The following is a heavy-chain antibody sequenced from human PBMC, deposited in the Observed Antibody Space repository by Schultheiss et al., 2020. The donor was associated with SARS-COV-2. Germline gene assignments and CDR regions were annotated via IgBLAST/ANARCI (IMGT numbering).Heavy chain of an antibody. CDR1: GGSISSDTYY. Sequence: SQTLSLTCVVSGGSISSDTYYWSWIRQPPGKGLEWIGYVYFSGSTYYNPSLKSRVTISVDTSKNQFSLKLSSVTAADTAVYYCARRWIGVVVPAAFDPWGQGTLVTVSS. CDR2: VYFSGST. CDR3: ARRWIGVVVPAAFDP. J-gene: IGHJ5*02. D-gene: IGHD2-2*01. V-gene: IGHV4-30-4*01.